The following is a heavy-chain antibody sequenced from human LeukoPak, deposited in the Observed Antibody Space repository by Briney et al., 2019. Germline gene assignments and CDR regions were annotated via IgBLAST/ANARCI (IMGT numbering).Heavy chain of an antibody. CDR3: ARVPNHYVWGSYRPRYYMDV. Sequence: ASVKVSCKASGYTFTSYDINWVRQATGQGLEWMGWMNPNSGNTGYAQKFQGRVTITRNTSISTAYMELSRLRSDDTAVYYCARVPNHYVWGSYRPRYYMDVWGKGTTVTVSS. CDR2: MNPNSGNT. D-gene: IGHD3-16*02. CDR1: GYTFTSYD. J-gene: IGHJ6*03. V-gene: IGHV1-8*03.